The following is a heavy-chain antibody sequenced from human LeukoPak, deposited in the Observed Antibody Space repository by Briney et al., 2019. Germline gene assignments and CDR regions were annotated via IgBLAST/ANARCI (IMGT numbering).Heavy chain of an antibody. CDR3: ARAGGAGSGNFVDYYYYYGMDV. CDR1: GFTFSDYY. D-gene: IGHD3-10*01. J-gene: IGHJ6*04. Sequence: GGSLRLSCAASGFTFSDYYMSWIRQAPGKGLEWVSYISSSNSYTNYADSVKGRFTISRDNAKNSLYLQMNSLRAEDTAVYYCARAGGAGSGNFVDYYYYYGMDVWGKGTTVTVSS. CDR2: ISSSNSYT. V-gene: IGHV3-11*06.